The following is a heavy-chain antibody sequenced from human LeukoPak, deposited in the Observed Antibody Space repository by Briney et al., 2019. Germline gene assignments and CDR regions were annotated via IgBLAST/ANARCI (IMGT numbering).Heavy chain of an antibody. CDR1: GCSISSGCYY. D-gene: IGHD3-10*01. CDR3: ARGMFSMVRGVSFWFDP. CDR2: IYYSGTT. Sequence: SQSLSLTCTVSGCSISSGCYYWSWLRQHPGKGLEWIRYIYYSGTTYYNPSLKRRGTITVDTSKNQFSLKLSSLTAAQTAAYYCARGMFSMVRGVSFWFDPWGQGALVTVSS. J-gene: IGHJ5*02. V-gene: IGHV4-31*03.